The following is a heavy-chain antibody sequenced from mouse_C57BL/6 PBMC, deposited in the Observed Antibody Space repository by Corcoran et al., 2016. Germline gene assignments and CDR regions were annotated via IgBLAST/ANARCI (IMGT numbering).Heavy chain of an antibody. CDR2: ISYDGSN. Sequence: DVQLQESGPGLVKPSQSLSLTCSVTGYSITSGYYWNWIRQFPGNKLEWMGYISYDGSNNYNPSLKNRISITRDTSKNQFFLKLNSVTTEDTATYYCARDDQYYFDYWGQGTTLTVSS. V-gene: IGHV3-6*01. J-gene: IGHJ2*01. CDR3: ARDDQYYFDY. CDR1: GYSITSGYY.